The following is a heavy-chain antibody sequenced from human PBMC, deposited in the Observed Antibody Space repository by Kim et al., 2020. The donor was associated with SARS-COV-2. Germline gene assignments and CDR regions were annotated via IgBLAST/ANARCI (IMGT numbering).Heavy chain of an antibody. V-gene: IGHV3-33*01. D-gene: IGHD3-22*01. CDR1: GFTFSSYG. Sequence: GGSLRLSCAASGFTFSSYGMHWVRQAPGKGLEWVAVIWYDGSNKYYADSVKGRFTISRDNSKNTLYLQMNSLRAEDTAVYYCARESVNYDSSGYSAGFDYWGQGTLVTVYS. J-gene: IGHJ4*02. CDR3: ARESVNYDSSGYSAGFDY. CDR2: IWYDGSNK.